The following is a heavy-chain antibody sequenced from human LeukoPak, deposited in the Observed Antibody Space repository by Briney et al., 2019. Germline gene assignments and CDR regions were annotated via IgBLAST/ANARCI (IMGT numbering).Heavy chain of an antibody. J-gene: IGHJ3*01. CDR3: AKDYLGSSYAFDV. CDR1: GFTFSSYA. V-gene: IGHV3-23*01. CDR2: ISTSGDRT. Sequence: GGSLRLSCAASGFTFSSYAMSWVRQPPGKGLEWVSAISTSGDRTYYADSVKGRFTISRDSSKNTLYMQMNSLRAEDTAVYYCAKDYLGSSYAFDVWGQGTMVTVSS. D-gene: IGHD6-13*01.